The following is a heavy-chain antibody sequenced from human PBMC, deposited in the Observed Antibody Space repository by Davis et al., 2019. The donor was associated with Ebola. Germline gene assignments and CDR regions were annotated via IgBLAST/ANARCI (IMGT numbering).Heavy chain of an antibody. CDR3: ARDLVDSNYAWFDP. CDR2: IIPIFGTA. Sequence: SVTVSCKASGGTFSSYAISWVRQAPGQGLEWMGGIIPIFGTANYAQKFQGRVTITADESTSTAYMELSSLRSEDTAVYYCARDLVDSNYAWFDPWGQGTLVTVSS. D-gene: IGHD4-11*01. J-gene: IGHJ5*02. CDR1: GGTFSSYA. V-gene: IGHV1-69*13.